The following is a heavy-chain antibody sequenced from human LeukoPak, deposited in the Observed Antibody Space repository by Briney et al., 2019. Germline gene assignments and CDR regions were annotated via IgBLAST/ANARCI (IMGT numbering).Heavy chain of an antibody. CDR3: ASAPYYFDSSGYYWGIFDN. Sequence: RPSETLSLTCTVSGGSISSYYWSWIRQPPGKGLEWIGYIYYSGSTNYNPSLKSRVTISVDTSKNQFSLKLSSVTAADTAVYYCASAPYYFDSSGYYWGIFDNWGQGTLVTVSS. J-gene: IGHJ4*02. CDR1: GGSISSYY. D-gene: IGHD3-22*01. CDR2: IYYSGST. V-gene: IGHV4-59*08.